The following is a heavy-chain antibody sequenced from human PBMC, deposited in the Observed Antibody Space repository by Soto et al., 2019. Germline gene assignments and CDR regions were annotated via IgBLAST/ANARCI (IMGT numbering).Heavy chain of an antibody. CDR3: ASQPAVWPYNWFDP. V-gene: IGHV3-48*03. Sequence: GGSLRLSCAASGFTFSSFEMNWVRQAPGKRLEWVSYISSSGSTIYYADSVKGRFTISRDNAKNSLYLQMNSLRVEDTSVYYYASQPAVWPYNWFDPWGQGTLVTVSS. J-gene: IGHJ5*02. CDR2: ISSSGSTI. D-gene: IGHD2-2*01. CDR1: GFTFSSFE.